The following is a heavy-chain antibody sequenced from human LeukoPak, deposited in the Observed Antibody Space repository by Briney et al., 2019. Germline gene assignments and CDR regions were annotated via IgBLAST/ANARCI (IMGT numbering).Heavy chain of an antibody. CDR3: ARSLRLYDSSGYHYGGPFDY. D-gene: IGHD3-22*01. V-gene: IGHV3-48*01. CDR2: ISSSSSTI. J-gene: IGHJ4*02. CDR1: GFTFSSYS. Sequence: GGSLRLSCAASGFTFSSYSMNWVRQAPGKGLEWVSYISSSSSTIYYADSVKGRFTISRDNAKNSLYLQMNSLRAEDTAVYYCARSLRLYDSSGYHYGGPFDYWGQGTLVTVSS.